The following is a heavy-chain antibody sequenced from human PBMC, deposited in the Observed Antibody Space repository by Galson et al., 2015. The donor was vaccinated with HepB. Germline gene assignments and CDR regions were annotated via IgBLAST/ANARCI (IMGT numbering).Heavy chain of an antibody. CDR1: GFTFSNAF. CDR3: TTVTVTVQNYYYQYGMDL. Sequence: SLRLSCAASGFTFSNAFMSWVRQAPGKGLEWVGRIKSKTEGGTTDYAAPVKGRFSISRDDSKGTLYLQMNSLKTEDTAVYYCTTVTVTVQNYYYQYGMDLWGQ. V-gene: IGHV3-15*01. D-gene: IGHD4-17*01. CDR2: IKSKTEGGTT. J-gene: IGHJ6*02.